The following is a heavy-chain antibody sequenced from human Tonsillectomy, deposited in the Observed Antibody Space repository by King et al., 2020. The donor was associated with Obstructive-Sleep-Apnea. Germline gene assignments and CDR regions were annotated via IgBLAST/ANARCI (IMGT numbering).Heavy chain of an antibody. CDR2: ISAYNGNT. CDR1: GYTFTSYG. CDR3: ARGGHTYYDSLTGFGDRTIRAFDI. V-gene: IGHV1-18*01. J-gene: IGHJ3*02. D-gene: IGHD3-9*01. Sequence: QLVQSGAEVKKPGASVKVSCKASGYTFTSYGISWVRQAPGQGLEWMGWISAYNGNTNYAQKLQGRVTMTTDTSTSTAYMELRSLRSDDTAVYYCARGGHTYYDSLTGFGDRTIRAFDIWGQGTMVTVSS.